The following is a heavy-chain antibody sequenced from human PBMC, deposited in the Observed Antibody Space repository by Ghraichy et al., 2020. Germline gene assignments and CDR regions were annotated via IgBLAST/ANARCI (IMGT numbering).Heavy chain of an antibody. J-gene: IGHJ6*02. CDR3: ARAAKPGIAAAGTMEYGMDV. CDR1: GFTFSSYS. V-gene: IGHV3-48*02. CDR2: ISSSSSTI. D-gene: IGHD6-13*01. Sequence: GGSLRLSCAASGFTFSSYSMNWVRQAPGKGLEWVSYISSSSSTIYYADSVKGRFTISRDNAKNSLYLQMNSLRDEDTAVYYCARAAKPGIAAAGTMEYGMDVWGQGTTVTVSS.